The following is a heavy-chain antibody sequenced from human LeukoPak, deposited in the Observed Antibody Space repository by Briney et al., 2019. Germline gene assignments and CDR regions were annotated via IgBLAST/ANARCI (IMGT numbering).Heavy chain of an antibody. CDR3: AXFAYCGGHCWYYFDY. D-gene: IGHD2-21*02. V-gene: IGHV4-59*01. CDR2: IYSXGST. CDR1: GGSISSYY. J-gene: IGHJ4*02. Sequence: SETLSLTCTVSGGSISSYYWSWIRQPPGXXLXXXXXIYSXGSTXYXXXXXXXXXISVXTSKNQFSLXLSSVTAADTAVYYCAXFAYCGGHCWYYFDYWGQGSLVTVSS.